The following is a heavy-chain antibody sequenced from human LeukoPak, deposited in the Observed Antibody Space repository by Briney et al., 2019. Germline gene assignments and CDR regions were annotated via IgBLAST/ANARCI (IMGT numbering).Heavy chain of an antibody. J-gene: IGHJ5*02. CDR2: LNPNSGKT. Sequence: ASVKVSCKASEYTFTNYDINWVRQATGQGLEWMGWLNPNSGKTGYEQKFQGRVTMTRDSSISTAYLDLSSLSSEDTAVYYCARVRPGPYNYFDLWGQGTLVTVSS. V-gene: IGHV1-8*01. CDR3: ARVRPGPYNYFDL. CDR1: EYTFTNYD.